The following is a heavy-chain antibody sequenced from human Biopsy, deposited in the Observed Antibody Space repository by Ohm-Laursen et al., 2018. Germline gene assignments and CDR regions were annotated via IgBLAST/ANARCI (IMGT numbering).Heavy chain of an antibody. CDR3: ALASFDY. CDR1: GYTFAGYY. Sequence: GASVKVSCKVSGYTFAGYYLHWVRQAPGQGLEWMGIINPGGNSTAYTQNFQGRVTMTWDTSTTTVYMELSSLRSEDTAVYYCALASFDYWGQGTLVTVPS. V-gene: IGHV1-46*01. J-gene: IGHJ4*02. CDR2: INPGGNST.